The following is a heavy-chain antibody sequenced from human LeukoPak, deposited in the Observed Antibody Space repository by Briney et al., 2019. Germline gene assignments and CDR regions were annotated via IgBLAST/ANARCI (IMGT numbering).Heavy chain of an antibody. CDR3: ARGRVTMARGVTFDY. D-gene: IGHD3-10*01. J-gene: IGHJ4*02. CDR2: IYYSGST. Sequence: SETLSLTCTVSGGSISSGDYYWSWIRQPPGKGLEWIGYIYYSGSTYYNPSLKSRVTISVDTSKNQFSLKLSSVTAADTAVYYCARGRVTMARGVTFDYWGQGTLVTVSS. CDR1: GGSISSGDYY. V-gene: IGHV4-30-4*01.